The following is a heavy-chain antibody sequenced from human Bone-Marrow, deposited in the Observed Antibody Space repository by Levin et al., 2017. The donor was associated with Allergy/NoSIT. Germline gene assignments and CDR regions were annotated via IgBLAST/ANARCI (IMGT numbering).Heavy chain of an antibody. D-gene: IGHD6-25*01. Sequence: SQTLSLTCDVSGVSIDTYNWWTWVRQPPGKGLQWIGDINQRGTATYNSSLRSRVVMSVDKSRNQFSLMVNSVTAADTAVYYCARINQASGFKNWFDPWGPGILVAVS. CDR2: INQRGTA. CDR3: ARINQASGFKNWFDP. J-gene: IGHJ5*02. V-gene: IGHV4-4*02. CDR1: GVSIDTYNW.